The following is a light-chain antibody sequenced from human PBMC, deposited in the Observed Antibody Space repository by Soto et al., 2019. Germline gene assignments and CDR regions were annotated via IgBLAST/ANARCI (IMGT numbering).Light chain of an antibody. CDR2: DVS. CDR3: GSYTTSSHYV. CDR1: ISDVGSYNY. J-gene: IGLJ1*01. Sequence: SVLTQPASVSGSPGQSITISCTGTISDVGSYNYVSWYQQYPGKAPKLMIYDVSTRPSGVSDRFSGSKSGNTASLTISGLRAEDEADYYCGSYTTSSHYVFGTGTKVTVL. V-gene: IGLV2-14*03.